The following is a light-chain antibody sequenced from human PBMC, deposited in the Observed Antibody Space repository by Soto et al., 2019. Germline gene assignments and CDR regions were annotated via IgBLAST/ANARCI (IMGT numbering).Light chain of an antibody. CDR2: GAS. J-gene: IGKJ4*01. CDR1: QSVSSN. V-gene: IGKV3-15*01. Sequence: EIVMTQSPATLSVSPGERATLSCSASQSVSSNLAWYQQKPGHAPRLLIYGASTRATGIPARFSGSGSGTEFTLTLSSLQSEDFAVYYCQQYNNWLRGLTFGGGTKVEIK. CDR3: QQYNNWLRGLT.